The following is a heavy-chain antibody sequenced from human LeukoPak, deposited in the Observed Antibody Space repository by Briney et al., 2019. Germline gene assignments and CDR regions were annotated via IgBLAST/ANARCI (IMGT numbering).Heavy chain of an antibody. CDR2: IKKDGSEK. V-gene: IGHV3-7*01. Sequence: GGSLRLSCAASGFTFSRYLMSWVRQAPGKGLEWVANIKKDGSEKYYVDSVKGRFTTSRDNAKNSLYLQMNSLRAEDTAVYYCSRDIGWFYFDYWDQGSLVTVSS. D-gene: IGHD6-19*01. J-gene: IGHJ4*02. CDR3: SRDIGWFYFDY. CDR1: GFTFSRYL.